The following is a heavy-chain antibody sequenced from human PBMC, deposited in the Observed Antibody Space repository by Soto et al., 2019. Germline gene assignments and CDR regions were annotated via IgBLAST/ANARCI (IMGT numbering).Heavy chain of an antibody. CDR3: ARRRRGYSGGDRFDP. CDR1: GGSISSSSYY. D-gene: IGHD5-18*01. Sequence: SETLSLTCTVSGGSISSSSYYWGLIRQPPGKGLEWIGSIYYSGSTYYNPSLKSRVTISVDTSKNQFSLKLSSVTAADTAVYYCARRRRGYSGGDRFDPWGQGTLVTVSS. J-gene: IGHJ5*02. V-gene: IGHV4-39*01. CDR2: IYYSGST.